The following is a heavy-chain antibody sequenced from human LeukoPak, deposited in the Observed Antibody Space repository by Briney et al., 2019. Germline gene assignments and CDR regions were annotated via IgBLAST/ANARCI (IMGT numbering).Heavy chain of an antibody. CDR2: ISGSGGGT. D-gene: IGHD6-19*01. J-gene: IGHJ4*02. V-gene: IGHV3-23*01. CDR3: AKDLVSVAGPLDY. CDR1: GFTFSTYG. Sequence: PGGSLRLSCAASGFTFSTYGMSWGRQAPGEGVEWGSSISGSGGGTDYGDSVKGRSTISRDNSKNTLYLQMNSLRAEDTAVYYCAKDLVSVAGPLDYWGQGTLVTVSS.